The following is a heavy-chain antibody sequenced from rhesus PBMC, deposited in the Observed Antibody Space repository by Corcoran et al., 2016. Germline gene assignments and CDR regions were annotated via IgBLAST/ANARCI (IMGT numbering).Heavy chain of an antibody. J-gene: IGHJ4*01. V-gene: IGHV4-165*02. Sequence: QVQLQESGPGLVKPSETLSLSCAVSGGSLSGNYWNWLRQPPGKGLGWIGNIGGSRGNTYNNPSLKRRVTISTDTSKNQFSLKLSSVTAADTAAYFCARNPGSVSLDYWGQGVLVTVSS. CDR1: GGSLSGNY. CDR3: ARNPGSVSLDY. CDR2: IGGSRGNT. D-gene: IGHD1-44*02.